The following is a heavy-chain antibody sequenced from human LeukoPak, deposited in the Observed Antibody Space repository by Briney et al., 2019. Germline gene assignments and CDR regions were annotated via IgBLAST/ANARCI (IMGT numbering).Heavy chain of an antibody. Sequence: GGSLRLSCAASGFTFSSYAMSWVRQAPGKGLEWVSAISGSGGSTYYADFVKGRFTISRDNSKNTLYLQMNSLRAEDTAVYYCAKILSVAGTRVHSYYFDYWGQGTLVTVSS. CDR2: ISGSGGST. J-gene: IGHJ4*02. CDR3: AKILSVAGTRVHSYYFDY. D-gene: IGHD6-19*01. CDR1: GFTFSSYA. V-gene: IGHV3-23*01.